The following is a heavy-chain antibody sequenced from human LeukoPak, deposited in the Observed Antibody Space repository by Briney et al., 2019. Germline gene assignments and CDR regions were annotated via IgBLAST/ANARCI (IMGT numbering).Heavy chain of an antibody. CDR2: IYTSGST. CDR1: GGSISSYY. V-gene: IGHV4-4*07. J-gene: IGHJ6*03. D-gene: IGHD4-11*01. Sequence: SETLSLTCTVSGGSISSYYWSWIRQPAGKGLEWIGRIYTSGSTNYNPSLKSRVTMSVDTSKNQFSLKLSSVTAADTVVYYCARNRGSTVITDYYYYYYMDVWGKGTTVTVSS. CDR3: ARNRGSTVITDYYYYYYMDV.